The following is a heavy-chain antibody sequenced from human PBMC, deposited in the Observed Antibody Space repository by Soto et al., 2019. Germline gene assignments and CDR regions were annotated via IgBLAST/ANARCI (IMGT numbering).Heavy chain of an antibody. V-gene: IGHV4-59*08. CDR2: IYYSGST. J-gene: IGHJ5*02. CDR3: ARGVYCSGGSCYSGWFDP. D-gene: IGHD2-15*01. Sequence: SQTLPLTCTVSGGSISSYYWSWILQPQGKGLEWIGYIYYSGSTNYNPSLKSRVTISVDTSKNQFSLKLSSVTAADTAVYYCARGVYCSGGSCYSGWFDPWGQGTLVTVSS. CDR1: GGSISSYY.